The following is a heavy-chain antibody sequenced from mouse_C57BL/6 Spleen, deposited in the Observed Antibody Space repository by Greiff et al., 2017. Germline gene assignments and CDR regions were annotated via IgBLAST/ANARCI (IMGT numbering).Heavy chain of an antibody. CDR3: ATRGY. Sequence: EVQLVESGGGLVQPGGSLKLSCAASGFTFSDYYMYWVRQTPEKRLEWVAYISNGGGSTYYPDTVKGRFTISRDNAKNTLYLQMSRLKSEDTAMYYCATRGYWGQGTTLTVSS. CDR1: GFTFSDYY. V-gene: IGHV5-12*01. J-gene: IGHJ2*01. CDR2: ISNGGGST.